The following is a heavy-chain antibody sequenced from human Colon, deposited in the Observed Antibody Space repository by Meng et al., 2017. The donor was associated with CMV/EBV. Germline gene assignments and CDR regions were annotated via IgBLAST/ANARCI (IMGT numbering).Heavy chain of an antibody. J-gene: IGHJ4*02. Sequence: GGSLRLSCAGSGFPFSTYAMSWVRQAPGRGLEGVSVISGGGANTSYADSVKGRFTISRDNSKNPVYLQMSGLRADDTAMYYCANSHVSRFVEWLWHDGGQGTLVTVSS. CDR2: ISGGGANT. V-gene: IGHV3-23*01. CDR1: GFPFSTYA. D-gene: IGHD3-3*01. CDR3: ANSHVSRFVEWLWHD.